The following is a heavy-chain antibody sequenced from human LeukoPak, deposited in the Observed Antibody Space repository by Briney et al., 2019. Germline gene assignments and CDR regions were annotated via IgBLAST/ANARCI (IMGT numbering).Heavy chain of an antibody. D-gene: IGHD3-3*01. CDR1: GGSISSGGYY. CDR2: VYYSGST. V-gene: IGHV4-31*03. Sequence: SETLSLTCTVSGGSISSGGYYWSWIRQHPGKGLEWIGYVYYSGSTYYNPSLKSRVTISVDTSKNQFSLKLSSVTAADTAVYYCARAVPPDFGVYYFDYWGQGTLVTVSS. J-gene: IGHJ4*02. CDR3: ARAVPPDFGVYYFDY.